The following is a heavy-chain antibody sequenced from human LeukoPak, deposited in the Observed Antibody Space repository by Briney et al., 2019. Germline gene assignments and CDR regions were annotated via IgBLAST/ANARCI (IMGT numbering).Heavy chain of an antibody. CDR2: IDNSGST. V-gene: IGHV4-4*02. Sequence: SETLSLTCSVSGGSISSSNWWSWVRQPPGKGLEWIAYIDNSGSTNYNPSLGSRVTISIDTSRNQFSLKLSSVTAADTAVYYCARTDHYDSSVIYYYALDIWGQGTMVTVSS. CDR3: ARTDHYDSSVIYYYALDI. D-gene: IGHD3-22*01. CDR1: GGSISSSNW. J-gene: IGHJ3*02.